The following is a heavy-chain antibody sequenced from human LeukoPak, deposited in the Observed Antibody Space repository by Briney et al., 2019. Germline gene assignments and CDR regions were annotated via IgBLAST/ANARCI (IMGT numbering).Heavy chain of an antibody. CDR3: ARGRYYYDSSGYRTDAFDI. J-gene: IGHJ3*02. CDR2: INHSGST. CDR1: GGSFSGYY. D-gene: IGHD3-22*01. V-gene: IGHV4-34*01. Sequence: SETLSLTCAVYGGSFSGYYWSWIRQPPGKGLEWIGEINHSGSTNYNPSLKSRVTISVDTSKNQFSLKLSSVTAADTAVYYCARGRYYYDSSGYRTDAFDIWGQGTMVTVSS.